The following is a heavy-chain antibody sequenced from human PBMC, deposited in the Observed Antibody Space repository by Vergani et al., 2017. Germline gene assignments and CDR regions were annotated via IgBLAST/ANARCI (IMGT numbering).Heavy chain of an antibody. Sequence: QVQLQESGPGLVKPSETLSLTCTVSGGSISSYYWSWIRQPPGKGLEWIGYIYYSGSTNYNPSLTSRVTISVDTSKNQFSLKLSSVTAADTAVYYCARAGGSIAARVFDYWGQGTLVTVSS. CDR2: IYYSGST. D-gene: IGHD6-6*01. CDR1: GGSISSYY. CDR3: ARAGGSIAARVFDY. J-gene: IGHJ4*02. V-gene: IGHV4-59*01.